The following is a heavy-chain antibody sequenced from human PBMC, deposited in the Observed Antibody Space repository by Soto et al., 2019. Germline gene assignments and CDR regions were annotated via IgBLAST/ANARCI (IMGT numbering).Heavy chain of an antibody. CDR3: ARVVSVWYYDERAYMDV. V-gene: IGHV3-7*01. J-gene: IGHJ6*03. Sequence: GGSLRLSCAASGFTFSSYWMSWVRQAPGKGLEWVANIKQDGSEKYYVDSVKGRFTISRDNTKNSLYLQMNSLRAEDTAVYYCARVVSVWYYDERAYMDVWGKGTTVSVSS. D-gene: IGHD3-3*01. CDR1: GFTFSSYW. CDR2: IKQDGSEK.